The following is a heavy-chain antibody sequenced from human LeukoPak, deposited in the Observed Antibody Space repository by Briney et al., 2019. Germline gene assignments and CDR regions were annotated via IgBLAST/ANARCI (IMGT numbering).Heavy chain of an antibody. J-gene: IGHJ4*02. CDR1: GGSISSGNYY. CDR3: AREGTLGSGWYDY. CDR2: IYNSEST. Sequence: SETLSLTCTVSGGSISSGNYYWSWIRQPAGKGLEWIGRIYNSESTNYNPSLMSRVTISVETSKNQFSLKLSSVTAADTAVYYCAREGTLGSGWYDYWGQGTLVTVSS. D-gene: IGHD6-19*01. V-gene: IGHV4-61*02.